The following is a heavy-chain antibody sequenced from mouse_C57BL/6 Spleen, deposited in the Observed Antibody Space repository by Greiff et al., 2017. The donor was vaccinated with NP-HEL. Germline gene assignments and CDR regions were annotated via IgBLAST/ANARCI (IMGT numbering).Heavy chain of an antibody. Sequence: QVQLQQPGAELVKPGASVKLSCKASGYTFTSYWMHWVKQRPGQGLEWIGMIHPNSGSTNYNEKFKSKATLTVDKSSSTAYMQLSSLTSKDSAVYYCARYYGYGSAWFAYWGQGTLVTVSA. D-gene: IGHD2-2*01. CDR2: IHPNSGST. CDR3: ARYYGYGSAWFAY. V-gene: IGHV1-64*01. J-gene: IGHJ3*01. CDR1: GYTFTSYW.